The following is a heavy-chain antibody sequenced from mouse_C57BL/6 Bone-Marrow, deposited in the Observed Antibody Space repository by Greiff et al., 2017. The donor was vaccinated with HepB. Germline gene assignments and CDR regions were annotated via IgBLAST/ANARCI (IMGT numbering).Heavy chain of an antibody. CDR2: IHPNSGST. CDR3: ARVDDYGYFDY. CDR1: GYTFTSYW. V-gene: IGHV1-64*01. J-gene: IGHJ2*01. D-gene: IGHD2-4*01. Sequence: QVQLKQPGAELVKPGASVKLSCKASGYTFTSYWMHWVKQRPGQGLEWIGMIHPNSGSTNYNEKFKSKATLTVDKSSSTAYMQLSSLTSEDSAVYYCARVDDYGYFDYWGQGTTLTVSS.